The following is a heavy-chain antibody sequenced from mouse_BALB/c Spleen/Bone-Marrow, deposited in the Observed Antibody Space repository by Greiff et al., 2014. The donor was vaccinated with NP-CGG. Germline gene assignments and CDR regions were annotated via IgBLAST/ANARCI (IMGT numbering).Heavy chain of an antibody. CDR3: VSELGGFVY. V-gene: IGHV2-9*02. CDR1: GFSLNNYG. Sequence: QVQLQHSGPGLVAPSQSLSISCTVSGFSLNNYGVHWVRQPPGKGLEWLGVIWAGGGTNYNSTLMSRLSVIKDNSKSQVFLKMNSLQTDDTAMYYCVSELGGFVYWGQGTLVTVSA. CDR2: IWAGGGT. J-gene: IGHJ3*01.